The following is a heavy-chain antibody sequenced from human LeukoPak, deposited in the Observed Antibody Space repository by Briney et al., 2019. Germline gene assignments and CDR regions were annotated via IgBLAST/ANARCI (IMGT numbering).Heavy chain of an antibody. Sequence: GRSLRLSCAASGFNFDDYAMHWVRQAPGKGLEWVSGIDWNSGSIAYADSVKGRFTISRDNAKTSVYLQMSSLRTEGTALYYCAKDKGIGIAARREFDYWGQGTLVTVSS. V-gene: IGHV3-9*01. CDR2: IDWNSGSI. CDR3: AKDKGIGIAARREFDY. D-gene: IGHD6-6*01. CDR1: GFNFDDYA. J-gene: IGHJ4*02.